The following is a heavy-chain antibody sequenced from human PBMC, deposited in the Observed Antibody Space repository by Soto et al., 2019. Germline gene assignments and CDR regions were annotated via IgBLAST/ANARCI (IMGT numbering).Heavy chain of an antibody. J-gene: IGHJ4*02. CDR3: ARVPYCASTSCYGGFHY. CDR1: GSSVADYA. CDR2: IRSRAYGGTT. V-gene: IGHV3-49*03. D-gene: IGHD2-2*01. Sequence: LRLSCTVSGSSVADYAMSCFRQAPGTGLGLLSFIRSRAYGGTTEDAASVKGRFTISRDDSRNIAYLQMNSLKTEDTAVYYCARVPYCASTSCYGGFHYWGQGTLVTVSS.